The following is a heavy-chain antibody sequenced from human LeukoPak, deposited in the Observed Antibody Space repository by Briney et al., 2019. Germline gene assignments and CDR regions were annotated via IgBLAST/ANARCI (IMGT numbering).Heavy chain of an antibody. CDR3: ARDGVSSSSGPNPAFDY. CDR2: IKQDGSEK. V-gene: IGHV3-7*01. Sequence: PGGSLRLSCAASGFTISTYWMIWVRHAPGKGLEWVANIKQDGSEKYYVDSVKGRFTISRDNAKNSLYLQMNSLRAEDTAVYYCARDGVSSSSGPNPAFDYWGQGTLVTVSS. CDR1: GFTISTYW. J-gene: IGHJ4*02. D-gene: IGHD6-6*01.